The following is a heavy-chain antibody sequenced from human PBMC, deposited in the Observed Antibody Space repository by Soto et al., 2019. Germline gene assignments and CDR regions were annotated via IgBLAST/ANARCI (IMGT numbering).Heavy chain of an antibody. D-gene: IGHD4-4*01. Sequence: GASVKVSCKASGYTFTSYAMHWVRQAPGQGLEWMGWISPYNGNTNYAQNLQGRVTMTTDTSTTTAYMELRSLRSDDTAVYYCARGTTVTTTPTCYYMDVWGIGTTVTVSS. V-gene: IGHV1-18*01. CDR2: ISPYNGNT. CDR1: GYTFTSYA. J-gene: IGHJ6*03. CDR3: ARGTTVTTTPTCYYMDV.